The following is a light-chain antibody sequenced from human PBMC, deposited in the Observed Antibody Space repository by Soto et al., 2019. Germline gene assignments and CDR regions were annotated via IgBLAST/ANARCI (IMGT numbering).Light chain of an antibody. CDR2: DAY. Sequence: EVVLTQSPVTLSLSPGERATLSCRASQSFRGLLAWYQQKPAQAPRLLIYDAYNRATGIPPRFSGSGSGKDFTLTISSLEPEDSAVYYCQQRHMWPITFGQGTRLEIK. CDR3: QQRHMWPIT. J-gene: IGKJ5*01. CDR1: QSFRGL. V-gene: IGKV3-11*01.